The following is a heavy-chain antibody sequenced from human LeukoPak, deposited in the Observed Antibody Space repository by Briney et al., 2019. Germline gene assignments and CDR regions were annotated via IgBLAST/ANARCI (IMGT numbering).Heavy chain of an antibody. CDR2: MNHQRGNK. V-gene: IGHV1-8*01. Sequence: ASVKVSCKASGYTFTSYDINWGRQATGKGVEGMGWMNHQRGNKVYAQKFQGRVTITRNTDKRTDYMEQRRLRDGGRAVYYCARDPIVGATTDWFDPWGQGTLVTVSS. J-gene: IGHJ5*02. CDR3: ARDPIVGATTDWFDP. CDR1: GYTFTSYD. D-gene: IGHD1-26*01.